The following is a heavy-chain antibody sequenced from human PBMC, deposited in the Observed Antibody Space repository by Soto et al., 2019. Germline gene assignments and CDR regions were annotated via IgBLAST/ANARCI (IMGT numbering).Heavy chain of an antibody. Sequence: GSLRLPSPVPTLTFTSFWICCVRQAPGKGLEWVANIKQDASEKYYVASEKGRFTITRDNAKNALYLQMNSLRAEDTAVYYCARDLGIQLFLYGVDVRGQGTMVTVSS. CDR1: TLTFTSFW. V-gene: IGHV3-7*01. D-gene: IGHD5-18*01. J-gene: IGHJ6*02. CDR3: ARDLGIQLFLYGVDV. CDR2: IKQDASEK.